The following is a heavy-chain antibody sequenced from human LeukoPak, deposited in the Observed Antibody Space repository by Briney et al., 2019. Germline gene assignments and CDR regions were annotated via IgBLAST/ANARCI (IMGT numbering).Heavy chain of an antibody. D-gene: IGHD2-8*01. Sequence: GASVKVSCKASGYTFTGYYMHWVRQAPGQGLEWMGWINPNSGGTNYAQKFQGRVTMTRDTSISTAYMELSSLRSEDTAVYYCARDGGVYAKLDYWGQGTLVTVSS. CDR3: ARDGGVYAKLDY. J-gene: IGHJ4*02. V-gene: IGHV1-2*02. CDR2: INPNSGGT. CDR1: GYTFTGYY.